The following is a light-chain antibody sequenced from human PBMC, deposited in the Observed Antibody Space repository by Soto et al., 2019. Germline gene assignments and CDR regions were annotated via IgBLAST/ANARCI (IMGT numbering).Light chain of an antibody. J-gene: IGKJ1*01. CDR3: QQYGSSPRT. CDR1: QSVSSSY. Sequence: DTVLTXSPGTLSLSPGERATXSCMASQSVSSSYLAWYQQKPGQAPRLLIYGASSRATGIPDRFSGSGSGTDSTLTSSSLDPADSAVYYCQQYGSSPRTFAQGTKVDIK. CDR2: GAS. V-gene: IGKV3-20*01.